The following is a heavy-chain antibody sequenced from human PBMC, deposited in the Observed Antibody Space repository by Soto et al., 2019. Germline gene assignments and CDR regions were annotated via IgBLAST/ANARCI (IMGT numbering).Heavy chain of an antibody. J-gene: IGHJ6*02. CDR1: GCTISSYG. CDR2: IWYDGSNK. Sequence: GETLSLSCAASGCTISSYGRRWVRQAPGKGLEWVADIWYDGSNKYYADSVKSRLTTTRDNYTNTMDLQKNSRLAEDTAVNYCSTRGYSYGYHYYYGIDVWGQGTTVTVSS. D-gene: IGHD5-18*01. CDR3: STRGYSYGYHYYYGIDV. V-gene: IGHV3-33*01.